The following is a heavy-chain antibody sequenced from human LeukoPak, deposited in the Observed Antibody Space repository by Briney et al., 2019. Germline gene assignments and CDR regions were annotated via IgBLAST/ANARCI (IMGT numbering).Heavy chain of an antibody. CDR2: IIPIFGTA. D-gene: IGHD2-2*01. Sequence: SVKVSCKASGGTFSSYAISWVRQAPGQGLEWMGGIIPIFGTANYAQKFQGRVTITADESTSTAYMELSSLRSEDTAVYYCASRSTGPGYYYYMDVWGKGTTVTVSS. V-gene: IGHV1-69*13. J-gene: IGHJ6*03. CDR1: GGTFSSYA. CDR3: ASRSTGPGYYYYMDV.